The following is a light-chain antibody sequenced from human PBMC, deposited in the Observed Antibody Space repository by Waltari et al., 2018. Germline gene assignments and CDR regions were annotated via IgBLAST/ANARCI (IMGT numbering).Light chain of an antibody. CDR1: GSNIGSNY. V-gene: IGLV1-51*01. CDR2: DNK. CDR3: GTWDSSLSIGV. J-gene: IGLJ2*01. Sequence: QSVLTQPPSVSAAPGKKVTISCSGSGSNIGSNYVSWYQQLPGTSPKVVIYDNKRRPSGIPDRFSGSKSGTSATLGITGLQTGDEADYYCGTWDSSLSIGVFGGGTKLTVL.